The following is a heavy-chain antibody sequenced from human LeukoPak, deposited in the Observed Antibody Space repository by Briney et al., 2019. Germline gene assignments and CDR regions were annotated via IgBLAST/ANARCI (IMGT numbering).Heavy chain of an antibody. Sequence: ASVKVSCKASGYTFTGYYMHWVRQAPGQGLEWMGWINPNSGGTNYAQKFQGRVTMTRDTSTSTVYMELSSLRSEDTAVYYCARDPPAYCGGDCYSNSDAFDIWGQGTMVAVSS. V-gene: IGHV1-2*02. CDR1: GYTFTGYY. J-gene: IGHJ3*02. D-gene: IGHD2-21*02. CDR2: INPNSGGT. CDR3: ARDPPAYCGGDCYSNSDAFDI.